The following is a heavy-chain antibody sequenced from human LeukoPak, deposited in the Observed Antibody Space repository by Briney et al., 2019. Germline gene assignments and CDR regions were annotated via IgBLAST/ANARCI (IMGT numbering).Heavy chain of an antibody. Sequence: SVKVSCKASGGTFSSYAISWVRQAPGQGLELMGGIIPIFGTANYAQKFQGRVTITTDESTSTAYMELSSLRSEDTAVYYCARDRGYSYGLDYWGQGTLVTASS. CDR1: GGTFSSYA. CDR2: IIPIFGTA. J-gene: IGHJ4*02. V-gene: IGHV1-69*05. CDR3: ARDRGYSYGLDY. D-gene: IGHD5-18*01.